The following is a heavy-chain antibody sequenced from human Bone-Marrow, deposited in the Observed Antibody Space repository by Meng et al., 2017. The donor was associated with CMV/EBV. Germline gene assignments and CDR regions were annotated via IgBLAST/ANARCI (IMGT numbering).Heavy chain of an antibody. CDR2: IEGDGNTK. J-gene: IGHJ4*02. D-gene: IGHD1-26*01. V-gene: IGHV3-7*01. CDR3: ASMWEGGY. CDR1: GFSFNNYW. Sequence: GESLKISCTVSGFSFNNYWMSWVRQAPGKGLEWVADIEGDGNTKYYADSVKGRFTISRDNAKRSLYLQLNALRVEDTAMYYCASMWEGGYWGQGPLVTVSS.